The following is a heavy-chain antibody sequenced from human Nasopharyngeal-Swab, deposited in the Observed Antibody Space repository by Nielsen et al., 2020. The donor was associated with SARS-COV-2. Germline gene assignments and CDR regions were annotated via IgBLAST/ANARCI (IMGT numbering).Heavy chain of an antibody. D-gene: IGHD4-23*01. CDR1: GFSLSTSGMC. Sequence: SVPTLVKPTQTLTLTCTFSGFSLSTSGMCVSWIRQPPGKALEWLARIDWDDDKYYSTSLKTRLTISKDTSKNQVVLTMTNMDPVDTATYYCARTSYYGGNSGFDYWGQGTLVTVSS. CDR3: ARTSYYGGNSGFDY. CDR2: IDWDDDK. J-gene: IGHJ4*02. V-gene: IGHV2-70*11.